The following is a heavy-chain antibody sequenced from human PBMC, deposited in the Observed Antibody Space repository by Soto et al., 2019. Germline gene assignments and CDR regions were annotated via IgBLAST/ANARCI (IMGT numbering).Heavy chain of an antibody. Sequence: GESLKISGKGSGYSFTSYWISWVRQMPGKGLEWMGRIDPSDSYTNYSPSFQGHVTISADKSISTAYLQWSSLKASGTAMYYCARGKYYDFWSGYYTGNYYGMDVWGQGTTVTVSS. CDR1: GYSFTSYW. J-gene: IGHJ6*02. CDR2: IDPSDSYT. CDR3: ARGKYYDFWSGYYTGNYYGMDV. V-gene: IGHV5-10-1*01. D-gene: IGHD3-3*01.